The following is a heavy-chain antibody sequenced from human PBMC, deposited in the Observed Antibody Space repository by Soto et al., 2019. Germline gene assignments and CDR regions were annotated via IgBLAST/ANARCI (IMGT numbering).Heavy chain of an antibody. CDR3: ARDVAVTQSYYYGMDV. CDR1: GYTFTGYY. Sequence: ASVKVSCKASGYTFTGYYMHWVRQAPGQGLEWMGWINPNSGGTNYAQKFQGWVTMTRDTSISTAYMELSRLRSDDTAVYYCARDVAVTQSYYYGMDVWGQGTTVTVSS. V-gene: IGHV1-2*04. CDR2: INPNSGGT. J-gene: IGHJ6*02. D-gene: IGHD4-4*01.